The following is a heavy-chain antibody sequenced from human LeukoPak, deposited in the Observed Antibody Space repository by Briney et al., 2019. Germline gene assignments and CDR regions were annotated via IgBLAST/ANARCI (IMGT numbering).Heavy chain of an antibody. Sequence: GGFLRLSCAASGFTFSSYWMHWVRQAPGKGRGWVSRINSDGSSTSYADSVKGRFTISRDNAKNTLYLQMNSLRAEDTAVYYCARVGDGYKGFDYWGQGTLVTVSS. CDR3: ARVGDGYKGFDY. V-gene: IGHV3-74*01. CDR1: GFTFSSYW. J-gene: IGHJ4*02. D-gene: IGHD5-24*01. CDR2: INSDGSST.